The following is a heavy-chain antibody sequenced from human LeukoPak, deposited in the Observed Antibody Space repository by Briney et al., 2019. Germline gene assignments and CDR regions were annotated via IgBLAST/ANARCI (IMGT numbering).Heavy chain of an antibody. CDR1: GYSLTSYW. V-gene: IGHV5-51*01. Sequence: GESLKISCKGSGYSLTSYWIGWVRQMPGKGLEWMGIIYPGDSDTRYSPSFQGQVTISADKSISTAYLQWSSLKASDTAMYYCARLLAVRGLKGWFDPWGQGTPVTVSS. CDR3: ARLLAVRGLKGWFDP. J-gene: IGHJ5*02. CDR2: IYPGDSDT. D-gene: IGHD3-10*01.